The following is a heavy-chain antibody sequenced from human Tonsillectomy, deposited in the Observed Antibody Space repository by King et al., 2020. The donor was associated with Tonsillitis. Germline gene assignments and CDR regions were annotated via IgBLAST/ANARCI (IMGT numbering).Heavy chain of an antibody. Sequence: QLVQSGAEVKKPGSSVKVSCKASGGTFSSYAISWVRQAPGQGLELLGGIITIYGTANYALKFQGRVTITADESTSTAYMELSSLRSEDTAVYYCARGYCSSTSCPTLDAFDIWGQGTMVTVSS. V-gene: IGHV1-69*12. CDR1: GGTFSSYA. CDR3: ARGYCSSTSCPTLDAFDI. CDR2: IITIYGTA. J-gene: IGHJ3*02. D-gene: IGHD2-2*01.